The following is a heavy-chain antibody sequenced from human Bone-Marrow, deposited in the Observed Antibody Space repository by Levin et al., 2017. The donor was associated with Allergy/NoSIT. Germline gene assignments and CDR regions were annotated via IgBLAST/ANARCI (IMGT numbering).Heavy chain of an antibody. J-gene: IGHJ4*02. V-gene: IGHV4-4*07. CDR3: ARHDSDVLTGSFLLDS. CDR2: INSAGTT. CDR1: GVSIRNSY. D-gene: IGHD3-9*01. Sequence: SQTLSLTCTVSGVSIRNSYWSWIRQPAGQGLEWIGRINSAGTTNYNPSLKSRVTMSVDTAKNQFSLKLTSVTAADTAVYYCARHDSDVLTGSFLLDSWGQGTLVTVSS.